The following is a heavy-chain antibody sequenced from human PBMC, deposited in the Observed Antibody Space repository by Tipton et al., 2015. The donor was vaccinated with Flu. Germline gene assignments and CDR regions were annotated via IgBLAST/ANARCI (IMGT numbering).Heavy chain of an antibody. CDR3: AREGRREQLALDY. CDR1: GGSISSSSYY. J-gene: IGHJ4*02. V-gene: IGHV4-39*07. CDR2: IYYSGST. Sequence: TLSLTCTVSGGSISSSSYYWGWIRQPPGKGLEWIGSIYYSGSTYYNPSLKSRVTISVDTSKNQFSLKLSSVTAADTAVYYCAREGRREQLALDYWGQGTLVTASS. D-gene: IGHD6-6*01.